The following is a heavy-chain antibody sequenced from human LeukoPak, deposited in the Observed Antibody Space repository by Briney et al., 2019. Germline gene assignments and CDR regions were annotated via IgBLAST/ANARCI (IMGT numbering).Heavy chain of an antibody. CDR1: GYTFTRYA. CDR2: SNAGNGNT. J-gene: IGHJ6*02. V-gene: IGHV1-3*01. D-gene: IGHD3-10*01. CDR3: AKAGGVVRGVYYYGMDV. Sequence: ASVKVSCKASGYTFTRYAMHWVRQAPGQRLEWMGWSNAGNGNTKYSQKFQGRVTMTEDTSTDTAYMELSSLRSEDTAVYYCAKAGGVVRGVYYYGMDVWGQGTTVTVSS.